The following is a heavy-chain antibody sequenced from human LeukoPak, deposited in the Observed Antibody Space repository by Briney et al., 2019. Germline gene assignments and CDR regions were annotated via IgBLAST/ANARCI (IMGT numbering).Heavy chain of an antibody. CDR3: ANRERGWNYGR. CDR2: ISGSGGST. V-gene: IGHV3-23*01. J-gene: IGHJ4*02. CDR1: GFTFSSYA. Sequence: PGGSLRLSCAASGFTFSSYAMSWVRQAPGKGLEWVSAISGSGGSTYYADSVKGRFTISRDNSKNTLNLQMNSLRAEDTAVYYCANRERGWNYGRGGQGTLVTVSS. D-gene: IGHD1-7*01.